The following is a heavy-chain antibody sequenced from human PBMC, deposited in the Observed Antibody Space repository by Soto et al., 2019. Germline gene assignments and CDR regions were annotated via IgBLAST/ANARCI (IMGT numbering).Heavy chain of an antibody. V-gene: IGHV3-23*01. CDR2: ISGSGDNT. CDR1: EFIFSNCG. D-gene: IGHD2-2*01. Sequence: CCASSEFIFSNCGMNFERKAPGKGLEWVAAISGSGDNTYYADSVKGRFTISRDNSKNTLFLQMNSLRVDDTAVYYCAKSSVSCSSASCYSLAYYYYGMDVWGKGTTVTVSS. J-gene: IGHJ6*04. CDR3: AKSSVSCSSASCYSLAYYYYGMDV.